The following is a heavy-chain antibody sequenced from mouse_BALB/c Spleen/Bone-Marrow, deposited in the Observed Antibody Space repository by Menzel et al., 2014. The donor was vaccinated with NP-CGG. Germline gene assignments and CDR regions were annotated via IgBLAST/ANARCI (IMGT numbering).Heavy chain of an antibody. Sequence: VQLQQSGPGLVAPSQSLSITCTVSGFSLSRYSIHWVRQPPGEGLEWLGVIWGGGNTDYNSALKSRLSISKDNSKSQVFLKRNSLQTDDTAMYYCARFITTGTMDYWGQGTSVTVSS. CDR2: IWGGGNT. CDR1: GFSLSRYS. V-gene: IGHV2-6-4*01. D-gene: IGHD1-1*01. CDR3: ARFITTGTMDY. J-gene: IGHJ4*01.